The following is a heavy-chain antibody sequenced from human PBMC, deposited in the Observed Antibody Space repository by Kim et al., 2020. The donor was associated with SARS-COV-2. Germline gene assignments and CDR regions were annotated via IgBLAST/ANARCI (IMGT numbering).Heavy chain of an antibody. V-gene: IGHV5-51*01. CDR1: GYSFTSYW. D-gene: IGHD6-6*01. CDR2: IYPGDSDT. Sequence: GESLKISCKGSGYSFTSYWIGWVRQMPGKGLEWMGIIYPGDSDTRYSPSFQGQVTISADKSISTAYLQWSSLKASDTAMYYCARRDSSSSWAVAFDIWGQGTMVTVSS. CDR3: ARRDSSSSWAVAFDI. J-gene: IGHJ3*02.